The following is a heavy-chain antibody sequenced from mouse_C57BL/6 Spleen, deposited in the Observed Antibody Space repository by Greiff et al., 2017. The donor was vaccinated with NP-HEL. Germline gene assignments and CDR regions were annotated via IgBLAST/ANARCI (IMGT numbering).Heavy chain of an antibody. CDR2: IYPSDSET. D-gene: IGHD2-1*01. J-gene: IGHJ3*01. V-gene: IGHV1-61*01. CDR3: ARRRGNYAWFAY. CDR1: GYTFTSYW. Sequence: VQLQQPGAELVRPGSSVKLSCKASGYTFTSYWMDWVKQRPGQGLEWIGNIYPSDSETHYNQKFKDKATLTVDKSSSTAYMQLSSLTSEDSAVYYCARRRGNYAWFAYWGQGTLVTVSA.